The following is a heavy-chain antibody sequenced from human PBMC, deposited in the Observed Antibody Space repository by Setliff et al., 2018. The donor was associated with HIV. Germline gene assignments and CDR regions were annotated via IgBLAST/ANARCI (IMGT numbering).Heavy chain of an antibody. CDR3: TREFFY. V-gene: IGHV4-61*02. CDR1: GDFISSGNFH. J-gene: IGHJ4*02. Sequence: SETLSLTCTVSGDFISSGNFHWNWIRQPAGKGPEWIGLIYTRGSASYNPSLMSRVTISLDTSKNQLSLKLSSVTAADTAVYYCTREFFYWGQGILVTVSS. CDR2: IYTRGSA. D-gene: IGHD3-3*01.